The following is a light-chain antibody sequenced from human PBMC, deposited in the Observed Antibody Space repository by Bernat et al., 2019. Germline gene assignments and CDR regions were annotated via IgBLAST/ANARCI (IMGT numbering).Light chain of an antibody. CDR1: SSNIGADSD. V-gene: IGLV1-40*01. Sequence: QSVLTQPPSVSGAPGQRVTISCTGSSSNIGADSDVHWYQQVPGTAPKLLISGNTNRPSGVPDRFSGSKSGTSASLAITGLQADDEADYYCQSFDSSLDGWVFGGGTKLTVL. CDR2: GNT. CDR3: QSFDSSLDGWV. J-gene: IGLJ3*02.